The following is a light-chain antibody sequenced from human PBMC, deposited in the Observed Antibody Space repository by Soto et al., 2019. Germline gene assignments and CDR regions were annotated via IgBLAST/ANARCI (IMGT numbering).Light chain of an antibody. CDR2: AAS. V-gene: IGKV1-9*01. CDR3: QQLNSYPLT. J-gene: IGKJ4*01. Sequence: IQLTQSPSSLSASVGDRVTITCRASQGISSYLAWYQQKPGKAPKLLIHAASTLQSGVPSRFSGSGSGTDFTLTISSLQPEDFATYYCQQLNSYPLTFGGGTRWIS. CDR1: QGISSY.